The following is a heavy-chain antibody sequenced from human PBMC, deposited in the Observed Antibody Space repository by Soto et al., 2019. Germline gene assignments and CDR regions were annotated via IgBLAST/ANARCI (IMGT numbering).Heavy chain of an antibody. CDR1: GFTFSNFG. CDR3: AKGSEVARQELDY. CDR2: ISSDGSDK. Sequence: QVQLVESGGGVVQPGRSLRLSCAASGFTFSNFGMHWVRQAPGKGLEWVAVISSDGSDKYYSDSVKVRFTISRDNSKNTLFLQMNSLRVEDTAVYYCAKGSEVARQELDYWGQGTLVTVSS. J-gene: IGHJ4*02. V-gene: IGHV3-30*18. D-gene: IGHD2-15*01.